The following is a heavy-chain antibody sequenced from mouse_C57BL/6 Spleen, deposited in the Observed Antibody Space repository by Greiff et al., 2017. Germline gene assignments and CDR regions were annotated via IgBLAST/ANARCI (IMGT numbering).Heavy chain of an antibody. CDR2: IRSKSSNYAT. Sequence: EVQLVESGGGLVQPKGSLKLSCAASGFTFNTYAMHWVRQAPGKGLEWVARIRSKSSNYATYYADSVKDRFTISRDDSQSMLYLQMNNLKTEDTAMYYCVRDQIYYYGSTLYWYFDVWGTGTTVTVSS. V-gene: IGHV10-3*01. CDR3: VRDQIYYYGSTLYWYFDV. J-gene: IGHJ1*03. D-gene: IGHD1-1*01. CDR1: GFTFNTYA.